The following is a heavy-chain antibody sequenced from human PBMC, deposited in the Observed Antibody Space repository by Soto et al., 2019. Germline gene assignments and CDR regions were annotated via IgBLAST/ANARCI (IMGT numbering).Heavy chain of an antibody. J-gene: IGHJ6*02. CDR3: ASPVRYYDFWSGYLNYYYYGMDV. D-gene: IGHD3-3*01. V-gene: IGHV1-46*01. CDR1: GYTFTSYY. Sequence: ASVKVSCKASGYTFTSYYMHWVRQAPGQGLEWMGIINPSGGSTSYAQKFQGRVTMTRDTSTSTVYMELSSLRSEDTAVYYCASPVRYYDFWSGYLNYYYYGMDVWGQGTTVTV. CDR2: INPSGGST.